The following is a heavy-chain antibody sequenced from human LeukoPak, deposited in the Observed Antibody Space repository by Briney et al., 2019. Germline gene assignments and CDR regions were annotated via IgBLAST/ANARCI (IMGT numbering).Heavy chain of an antibody. J-gene: IGHJ4*02. D-gene: IGHD1-1*01. Sequence: GGSLRLSCAASGFTFSSYWMSWVRQAPGKGLEWVANIKQDGSGKYYVDSVKGRFTISRDNAKNSLYLQMNSLRAEDTAVYYCVTQRGYGDYWGQGTLVTVSS. CDR3: VTQRGYGDY. V-gene: IGHV3-7*01. CDR2: IKQDGSGK. CDR1: GFTFSSYW.